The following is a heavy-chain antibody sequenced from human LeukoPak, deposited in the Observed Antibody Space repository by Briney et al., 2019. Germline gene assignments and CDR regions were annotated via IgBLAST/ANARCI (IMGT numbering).Heavy chain of an antibody. CDR3: ARDARLFD. D-gene: IGHD3-22*01. J-gene: IGHJ4*02. CDR1: GFSFSTYE. Sequence: GGSLRLSCAASGFSFSTYEMNWVRQAPGKGLEWVSYISSSGSPVYYADSMKGRFTISRDNAKNSLYLHMNSLRAEDTAVYYCARDARLFDWGQGTLVTVSS. V-gene: IGHV3-48*03. CDR2: ISSSGSPV.